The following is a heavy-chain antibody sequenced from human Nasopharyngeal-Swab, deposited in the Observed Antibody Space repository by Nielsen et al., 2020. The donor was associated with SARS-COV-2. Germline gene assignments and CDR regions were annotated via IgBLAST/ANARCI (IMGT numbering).Heavy chain of an antibody. V-gene: IGHV3-30*03. CDR2: ISSDGSDK. J-gene: IGHJ3*02. CDR1: GFTFSTYG. Sequence: GESLKISCAASGFTFSTYGMHWVRQDPGKGLEWVATISSDGSDKSYADSVKGRFSISRDNSKNTLSLEMNSLRGEDTAMYYCVVPDYGDYTGSYDIWGQGTMVTVSS. D-gene: IGHD4-17*01. CDR3: VVPDYGDYTGSYDI.